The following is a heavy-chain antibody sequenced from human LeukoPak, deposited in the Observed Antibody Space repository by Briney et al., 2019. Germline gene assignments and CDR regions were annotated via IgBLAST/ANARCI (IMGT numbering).Heavy chain of an antibody. CDR2: FDPEDGET. D-gene: IGHD1-26*01. V-gene: IGHV1-24*01. CDR1: GYTFTSYY. J-gene: IGHJ3*02. CDR3: ATESYSGSYLYAFDI. Sequence: GASVKVSCKASGYTFTSYYMHWVRQAPGKGLEWMGGFDPEDGETIYAQKFQGRVTMTEDTSTDTAYMELSSLRSEDTAVYYCATESYSGSYLYAFDIWGQGTMVTVSS.